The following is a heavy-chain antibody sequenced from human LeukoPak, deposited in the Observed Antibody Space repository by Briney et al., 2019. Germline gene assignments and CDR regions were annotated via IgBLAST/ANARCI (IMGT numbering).Heavy chain of an antibody. CDR1: GGSFSGYY. CDR2: INHSGST. Sequence: SETLSLTCAVYGGSFSGYYWSWIRQPPGKGLEWIGEINHSGSTNYNPSLKSRVTISVDTSKNQFSLKLSSVTAADTAVYYCAIRPHDYGERSYNWCDPWGQGTLVTVSS. J-gene: IGHJ5*02. V-gene: IGHV4-34*01. D-gene: IGHD4-17*01. CDR3: AIRPHDYGERSYNWCDP.